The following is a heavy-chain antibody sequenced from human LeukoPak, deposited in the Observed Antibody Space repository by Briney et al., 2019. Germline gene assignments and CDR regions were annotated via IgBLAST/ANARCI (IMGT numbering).Heavy chain of an antibody. J-gene: IGHJ6*04. CDR3: AREPPDIVVVPAAMDV. Sequence: ASVKVSCKASGYTFTGYYMHWVRQAPGQGLEWMGWINPNSGGTNYAQKFQGRVTMTRDTSISTAYMELSRLRSDDTAVYYCAREPPDIVVVPAAMDVWGKGTTVTVSS. D-gene: IGHD2-2*01. CDR1: GYTFTGYY. CDR2: INPNSGGT. V-gene: IGHV1-2*02.